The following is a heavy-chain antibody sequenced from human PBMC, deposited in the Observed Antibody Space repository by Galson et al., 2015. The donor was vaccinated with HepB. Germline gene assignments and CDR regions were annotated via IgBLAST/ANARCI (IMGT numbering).Heavy chain of an antibody. CDR1: GFTFSSYA. D-gene: IGHD6-13*01. CDR2: ISYDGSNK. J-gene: IGHJ6*02. V-gene: IGHV3-30-3*01. Sequence: SLRLSCAASGFTFSSYAMHWVRQAPGKGLEWVAVISYDGSNKYYADSVKGRFTISRDNSKNTLYLQMNSLRAEDTAVYYCASFPYSSSWINYYYYYGMDVWGQGTTVTVSS. CDR3: ASFPYSSSWINYYYYYGMDV.